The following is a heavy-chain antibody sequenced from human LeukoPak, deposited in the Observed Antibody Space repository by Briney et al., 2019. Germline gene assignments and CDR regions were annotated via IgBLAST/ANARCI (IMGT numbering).Heavy chain of an antibody. CDR1: GGSISSYY. CDR3: ARHLDYYDSSGYPDI. J-gene: IGHJ3*02. CDR2: IYYSGST. V-gene: IGHV4-59*08. Sequence: PSETLSLTCTASGGSISSYYWSWIRQPPGKGLEWIGYIYYSGSTNYNPSLKSRVTISVDTSKNQFSLKLSSVTAADTAVYYCARHLDYYDSSGYPDIWGQGTMVTVSS. D-gene: IGHD3-22*01.